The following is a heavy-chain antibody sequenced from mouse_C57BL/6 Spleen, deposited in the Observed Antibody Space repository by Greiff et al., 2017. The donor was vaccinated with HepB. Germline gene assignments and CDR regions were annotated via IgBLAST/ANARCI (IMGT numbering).Heavy chain of an antibody. CDR1: GFSLTSYG. CDR3: ARQETFYDGYLRDYAMDY. Sequence: QVQLKQSGPGLVAPSQSLSITCTVSGFSLTSYGVHWVRQPPGKGLEWLVVIWSDGSTTYNSALKSRLSISKDNSKSQVFLKMNSLQTDDTAMYYCARQETFYDGYLRDYAMDYWGQGTSVTVSS. D-gene: IGHD2-3*01. V-gene: IGHV2-6-1*01. J-gene: IGHJ4*01. CDR2: IWSDGST.